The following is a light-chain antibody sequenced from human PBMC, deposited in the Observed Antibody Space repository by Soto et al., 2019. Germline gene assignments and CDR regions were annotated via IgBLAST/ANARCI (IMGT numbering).Light chain of an antibody. Sequence: QSVLTQPASVSGSPGQSITISCTGTSSDVGGYNYVSWYQQHPGKAPKLMIYEVSNRPSGVSNRFSGSKSGNTASLTISGLQAEDEADYYCSSYTRSSRPVFGVGTKLTVL. CDR3: SSYTRSSRPV. V-gene: IGLV2-14*01. CDR1: SSDVGGYNY. J-gene: IGLJ3*02. CDR2: EVS.